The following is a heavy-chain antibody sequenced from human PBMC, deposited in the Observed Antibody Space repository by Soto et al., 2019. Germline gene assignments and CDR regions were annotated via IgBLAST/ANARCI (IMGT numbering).Heavy chain of an antibody. CDR2: IIPNFGTA. J-gene: IGHJ5*02. CDR3: ARDRQDIVVVVAAGNWFDP. Sequence: SVKVSCKASGGTFSSYAISWVRQAPGQGLEWMGWIIPNFGTANYAQKLQGRVTITTDASTSTAYMELRSLRSDDTAVYYCARDRQDIVVVVAAGNWFDPWGQGTLVTVSS. V-gene: IGHV1-69*05. CDR1: GGTFSSYA. D-gene: IGHD2-15*01.